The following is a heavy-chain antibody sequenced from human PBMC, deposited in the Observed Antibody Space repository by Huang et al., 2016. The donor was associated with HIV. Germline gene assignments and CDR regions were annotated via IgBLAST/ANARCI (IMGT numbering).Heavy chain of an antibody. CDR2: IYYRGST. J-gene: IGHJ4*02. D-gene: IGHD6-19*01. Sequence: QLQLQESGPGLVKPSETLSLTCTVSGGSISTSGYYWGWIRQPPGKGLEWTGGIYYRGSTSYNPSLKSRVTISVDTAKSQFSLKRSSVTAADTAVYYCARQDTSGWYADPYYFDYWGQGTLVTVSS. V-gene: IGHV4-39*01. CDR3: ARQDTSGWYADPYYFDY. CDR1: GGSISTSGYY.